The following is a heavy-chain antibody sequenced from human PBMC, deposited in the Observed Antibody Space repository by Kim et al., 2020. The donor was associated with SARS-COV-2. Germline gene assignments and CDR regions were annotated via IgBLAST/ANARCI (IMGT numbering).Heavy chain of an antibody. J-gene: IGHJ6*02. Sequence: GESLKISCKGSGYSFTSYWIGWVRQMPGKGLEWMGIIYPGDSDTRYSPSFQGQVTISADKSISTAYLQWSSLKASDTAMYYCARVNCTNGVCYTSDYYYYGMDVWGQGTTVTVSS. CDR2: IYPGDSDT. D-gene: IGHD2-8*01. V-gene: IGHV5-51*01. CDR1: GYSFTSYW. CDR3: ARVNCTNGVCYTSDYYYYGMDV.